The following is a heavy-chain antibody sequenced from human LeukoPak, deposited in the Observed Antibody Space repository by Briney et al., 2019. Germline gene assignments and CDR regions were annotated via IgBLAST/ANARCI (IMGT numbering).Heavy chain of an antibody. CDR1: GGSFSGYY. J-gene: IGHJ2*01. D-gene: IGHD3-22*01. CDR3: ARVVGYYYDSSGYHWYFDL. V-gene: IGHV4-34*01. CDR2: INHSGST. Sequence: PSETLSLTCAVYGGSFSGYYWSWIRQPPGKGLEWIGEINHSGSTNYNPSLKSRVTISVDTSKNQFSLKLSSVTAADTAVYYCARVVGYYYDSSGYHWYFDLWGRGTLVTVSS.